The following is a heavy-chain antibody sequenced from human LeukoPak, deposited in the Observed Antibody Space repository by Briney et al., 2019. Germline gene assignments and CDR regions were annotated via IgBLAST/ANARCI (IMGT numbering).Heavy chain of an antibody. D-gene: IGHD1-26*01. V-gene: IGHV1-18*01. Sequence: ASVKVSCKASGYTFTSYGISWVRQAPGQGLEWMGWISAYNGNTNYAQKLQGRVTMTTDTSTSTAYMELRGLRSDDTAVYYCARARMGGAFYYYYYMDVWGKGTTVTVSS. J-gene: IGHJ6*03. CDR3: ARARMGGAFYYYYYMDV. CDR1: GYTFTSYG. CDR2: ISAYNGNT.